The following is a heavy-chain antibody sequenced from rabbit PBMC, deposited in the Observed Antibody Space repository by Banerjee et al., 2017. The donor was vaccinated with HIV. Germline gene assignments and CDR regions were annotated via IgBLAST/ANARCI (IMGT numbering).Heavy chain of an antibody. D-gene: IGHD4-1*01. V-gene: IGHV1S40*01. Sequence: QSLEESGGDLVKPGASLTLTCTASGFSFSSTYYMCWVRQAPGKGLEWIGCIGAGSSGSTYYATWAKGRFTISKTSSTTVTLQMTSLTAADTATYFCASSDWGDWYFNLWGPGTLVTVS. CDR2: IGAGSSGST. CDR3: ASSDWGDWYFNL. CDR1: GFSFSSTYY. J-gene: IGHJ4*01.